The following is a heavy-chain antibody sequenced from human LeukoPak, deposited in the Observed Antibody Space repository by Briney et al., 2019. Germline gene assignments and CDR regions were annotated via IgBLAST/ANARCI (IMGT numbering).Heavy chain of an antibody. Sequence: SETLSLTCTVSGCSISSYYWSWIRQPPGKGPEWIGYIYYSGSTNYNPSLKSRVTISVDTSKNQFSLKLSSVTAADTAVYYCARDRYSYGLGPFDPRGQGTLVTVSS. CDR2: IYYSGST. CDR3: ARDRYSYGLGPFDP. D-gene: IGHD5-18*01. V-gene: IGHV4-59*01. CDR1: GCSISSYY. J-gene: IGHJ5*02.